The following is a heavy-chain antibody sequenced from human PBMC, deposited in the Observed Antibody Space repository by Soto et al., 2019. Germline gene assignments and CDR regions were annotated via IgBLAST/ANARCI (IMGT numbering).Heavy chain of an antibody. CDR2: IYHSGST. CDR1: GGSISSGGYS. J-gene: IGHJ4*02. Sequence: QLQLQESGSGLVKPSQTLSLTCAVSGGSISSGGYSWSWIRQPPGKGLEWIGYIYHSGSTYYNPSLNSRVPIPXDRSKNQCSLKLSSVTAADTAVYYCAAGGGLPRYYWGQGTLVTVSS. CDR3: AAGGGLPRYY. V-gene: IGHV4-30-2*01. D-gene: IGHD5-12*01.